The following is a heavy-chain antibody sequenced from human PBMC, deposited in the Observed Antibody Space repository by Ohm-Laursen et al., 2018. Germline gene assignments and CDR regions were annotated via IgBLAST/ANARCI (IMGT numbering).Heavy chain of an antibody. CDR1: GFTFINAW. CDR3: ARSPYSSTWYGYFDL. J-gene: IGHJ2*01. D-gene: IGHD6-13*01. Sequence: SLRLSCAATGFTFINAWMSWVRQGPGKGLDWISYISNSGSTVYYGDSVKGRFTFSRDNAKNSLYLQMNSLRAEDTAVYYCARSPYSSTWYGYFDLWGRGTLVTVSS. CDR2: ISNSGSTV. V-gene: IGHV3-11*01.